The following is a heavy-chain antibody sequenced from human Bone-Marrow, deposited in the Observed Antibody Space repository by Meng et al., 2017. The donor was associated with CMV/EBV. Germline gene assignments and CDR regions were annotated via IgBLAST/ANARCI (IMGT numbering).Heavy chain of an antibody. CDR2: MNPNSGNT. J-gene: IGHJ6*02. V-gene: IGHV1-8*01. CDR3: ARVPSWVGATTDYGMDV. Sequence: ASVKVSCKASGYTFTSYDINWVRQATGQGLEWMGWMNPNSGNTGYAQKFQGRVTMTRNTSISTAYMELSRLRSDDTAVYYCARVPSWVGATTDYGMDVWGQGTTVTVSS. CDR1: GYTFTSYD. D-gene: IGHD1-26*01.